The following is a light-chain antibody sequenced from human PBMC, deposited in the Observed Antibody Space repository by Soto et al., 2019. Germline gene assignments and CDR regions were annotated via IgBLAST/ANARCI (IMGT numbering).Light chain of an antibody. CDR3: SSYTSSSTPFV. CDR1: SSEIGVYNY. Sequence: QSVLNQPASVSGSPGQSITISCTGTSSEIGVYNYVSWYQQHPGKAPKLMIYDVSNRPSGVSNRFSGSKSGNTASLTISGLQAEDEADYYCSSYTSSSTPFVFGTG. V-gene: IGLV2-14*01. J-gene: IGLJ1*01. CDR2: DVS.